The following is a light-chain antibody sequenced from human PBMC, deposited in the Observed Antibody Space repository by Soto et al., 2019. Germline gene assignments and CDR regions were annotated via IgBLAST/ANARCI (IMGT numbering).Light chain of an antibody. V-gene: IGLV2-14*01. CDR1: SSDVGSYNY. CDR3: SSYTSSSTLYV. J-gene: IGLJ1*01. CDR2: EVS. Sequence: LTQPASVSGSPGQSITISCTGTSSDVGSYNYVSWYQQHPGKAPKLMIYEVSNRPSGVSNRFSGSKSGNTASLTISGLQAEDEADYYCSSYTSSSTLYVFRTGTKVTVL.